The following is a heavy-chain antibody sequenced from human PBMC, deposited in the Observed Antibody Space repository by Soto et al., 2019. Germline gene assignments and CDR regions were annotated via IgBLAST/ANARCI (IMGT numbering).Heavy chain of an antibody. V-gene: IGHV3-15*07. D-gene: IGHD3-3*01. Sequence: GGSLRLSCAASGFTFSNAWMNWVRQAPGKRLDWVGRIKSKTDGGTTDYAAPVKGRFTISRDDSKNTLYLQMNSLKTEDTAVYYCTTIEGYDFWSGYYGMDVWGQGTTVTVSS. CDR3: TTIEGYDFWSGYYGMDV. CDR2: IKSKTDGGTT. CDR1: GFTFSNAW. J-gene: IGHJ6*02.